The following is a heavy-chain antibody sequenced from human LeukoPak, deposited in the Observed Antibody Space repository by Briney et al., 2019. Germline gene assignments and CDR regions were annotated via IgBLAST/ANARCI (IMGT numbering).Heavy chain of an antibody. D-gene: IGHD5-12*01. Sequence: GGSLRLSCAASGFTVSNNYMSWVRQAPGKGLEWVSVIHSGGTTNYADSVQGRFTISRDNSKTTVYLHINSLRAEDTAVYCCARDSDSGYGPFASWGQGTLVTVSS. CDR2: IHSGGTT. CDR1: GFTVSNNY. J-gene: IGHJ4*02. CDR3: ARDSDSGYGPFAS. V-gene: IGHV3-53*01.